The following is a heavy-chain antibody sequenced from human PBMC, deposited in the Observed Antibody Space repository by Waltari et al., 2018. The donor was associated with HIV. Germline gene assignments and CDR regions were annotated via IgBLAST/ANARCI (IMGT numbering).Heavy chain of an antibody. J-gene: IGHJ4*02. V-gene: IGHV4-61*01. CDR1: GGSVSTGTYY. CDR3: ASHGDYYDRSGFYFDH. D-gene: IGHD3-22*01. Sequence: HLQESGPRLAKPSETLSLTCSVSGGSVSTGTYYWSWIRQPPGKGLEWNGYISYSGSTNYNPSLKSRVTVSVATSKNQVSLKLNSLTAADTAVYYCASHGDYYDRSGFYFDHWGQGTLVTVSS. CDR2: ISYSGST.